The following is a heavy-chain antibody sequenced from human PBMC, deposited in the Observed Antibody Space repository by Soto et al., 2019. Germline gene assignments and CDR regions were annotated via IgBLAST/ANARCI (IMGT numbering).Heavy chain of an antibody. CDR2: ISHSGST. Sequence: QVQLQESGPGLVKPSQTLSLTCTVSGGSISSGDYYWSWIRQPPGKGLEWIGYISHSGSTYYNPSLKSRVTISVDTSKNQFSLELSSVTAADTAVYYCARERPDGARLDPWGQGTLVTVSS. CDR1: GGSISSGDYY. D-gene: IGHD6-6*01. J-gene: IGHJ5*02. V-gene: IGHV4-30-4*01. CDR3: ARERPDGARLDP.